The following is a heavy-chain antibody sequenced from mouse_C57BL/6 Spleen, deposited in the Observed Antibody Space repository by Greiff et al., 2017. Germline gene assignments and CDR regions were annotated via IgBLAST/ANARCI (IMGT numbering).Heavy chain of an antibody. D-gene: IGHD1-1*01. CDR1: GFTFSDYY. J-gene: IGHJ2*01. Sequence: EVQLVESEGGLVQPGSSMKLSCTASGFTFSDYYMAWVRQVPEKGLEWVANINYDGSSTYYLDSLKSRFIISRDNAKNILYLQMSSLKSEDTATYYCARVGYYYGSSYYFDYWGQGTTLTVSS. CDR3: ARVGYYYGSSYYFDY. V-gene: IGHV5-16*01. CDR2: INYDGSST.